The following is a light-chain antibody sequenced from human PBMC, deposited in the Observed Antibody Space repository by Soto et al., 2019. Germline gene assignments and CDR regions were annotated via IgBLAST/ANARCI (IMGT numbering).Light chain of an antibody. Sequence: DMQMTQSPSTLSASVGDRVTITCRASQSINRWLAWYQQKPGKAPKLLIYKASTLESGVPSRFSGSGSGTEFTLTISSLRPNDVATYYCQQYKSYWTFGQGTKVEIK. CDR3: QQYKSYWT. CDR1: QSINRW. J-gene: IGKJ1*01. CDR2: KAS. V-gene: IGKV1-5*03.